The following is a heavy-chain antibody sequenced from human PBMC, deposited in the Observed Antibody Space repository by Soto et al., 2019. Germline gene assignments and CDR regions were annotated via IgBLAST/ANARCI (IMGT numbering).Heavy chain of an antibody. CDR2: IYYSGST. Sequence: SETLSLTCTVSGGSISSGDYYWSWIRQPPGKGLEWIGYIYYSGSTYYNPSLKSRVTISVDTSKNQFSLKLSSVTAADTAVYYCARDMSSWYGPGYYYYGMDVWGQGTTVTVSS. J-gene: IGHJ6*02. CDR3: ARDMSSWYGPGYYYYGMDV. V-gene: IGHV4-30-4*01. D-gene: IGHD6-13*01. CDR1: GGSISSGDYY.